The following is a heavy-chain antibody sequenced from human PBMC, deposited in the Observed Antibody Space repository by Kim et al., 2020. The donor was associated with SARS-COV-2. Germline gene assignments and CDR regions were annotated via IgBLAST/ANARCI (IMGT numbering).Heavy chain of an antibody. V-gene: IGHV3-11*01. D-gene: IGHD2-15*01. J-gene: IGHJ6*02. CDR2: ISSSGSTI. CDR3: ARDEIGYCSGGSCPYYYYGMDV. Sequence: GGSLRLSCAASGFTFSDYYMSWIRQAPGKGLEWVSYISSSGSTIYYADSVKGRFTISRDNAKNSLYLQMNSLRAEDTAVYYCARDEIGYCSGGSCPYYYYGMDVWGQGTTVTVSS. CDR1: GFTFSDYY.